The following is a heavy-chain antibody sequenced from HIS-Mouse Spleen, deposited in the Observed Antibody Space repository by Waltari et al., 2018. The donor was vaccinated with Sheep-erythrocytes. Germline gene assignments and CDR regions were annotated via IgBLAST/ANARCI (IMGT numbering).Heavy chain of an antibody. CDR2: IYSGGST. Sequence: EVQLVESGGGLVQPGGSLRLSCAASGFTVSSNYMSWVRQATGKGLEWVSVIYSGGSTYYADSVKGRFTISRDNSKNTLYLQMNSLRAEDTAVYYCASQGVATVNLYYFDYWGQGTLVTVSS. V-gene: IGHV3-66*01. D-gene: IGHD4-17*01. CDR1: GFTVSSNY. CDR3: ASQGVATVNLYYFDY. J-gene: IGHJ4*02.